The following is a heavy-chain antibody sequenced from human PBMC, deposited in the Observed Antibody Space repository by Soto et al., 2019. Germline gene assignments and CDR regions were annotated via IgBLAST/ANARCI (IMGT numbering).Heavy chain of an antibody. CDR3: ASEYYYERSGYYTSTFFDY. J-gene: IGHJ4*02. CDR1: GGTFSSYA. D-gene: IGHD3-22*01. V-gene: IGHV1-69*13. Sequence: ASVKVSCKASGGTFSSYAISWVRQAPGQGLEWMGGIIPIFGTPNYAQRVQGRVTITADESTSTAYMELSSLRSEDTAVYYCASEYYYERSGYYTSTFFDYWGQGTLVTVSS. CDR2: IIPIFGTP.